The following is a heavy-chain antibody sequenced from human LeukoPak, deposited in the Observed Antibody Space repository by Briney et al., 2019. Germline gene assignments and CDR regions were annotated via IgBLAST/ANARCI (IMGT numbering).Heavy chain of an antibody. CDR1: GYMFSDYY. CDR3: ARSFSGSYFDY. D-gene: IGHD1-26*01. J-gene: IGHJ4*02. V-gene: IGHV3-11*01. Sequence: GGCLRLSCAASGYMFSDYYMSWMRQAPGKGLEWVSYISLSGNTIHYADSVKGRFTISRDNAKNSLYLQMNSLRAEDTAVYYCARSFSGSYFDYWGQGTLVTVSS. CDR2: ISLSGNTI.